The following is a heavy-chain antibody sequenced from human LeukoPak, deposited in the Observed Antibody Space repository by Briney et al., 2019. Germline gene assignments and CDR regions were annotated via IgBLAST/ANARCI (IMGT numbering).Heavy chain of an antibody. J-gene: IGHJ4*02. D-gene: IGHD6-6*01. CDR2: ISPTSGTT. CDR1: GFTFSSYA. CDR3: ANLVRSSSRDY. V-gene: IGHV3-23*01. Sequence: GGSLRLSCVASGFTFSSYAMSWVRQAPGKGLDWVSAISPTSGTTFYADSVKGRFTISRDNSKNTVYLQMNSLRAEDTAVYYCANLVRSSSRDYWGQGTLVTVSS.